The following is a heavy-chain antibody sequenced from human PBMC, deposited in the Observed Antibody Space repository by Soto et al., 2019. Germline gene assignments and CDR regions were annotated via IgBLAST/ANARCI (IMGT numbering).Heavy chain of an antibody. D-gene: IGHD3-3*01. CDR2: IYYSGST. V-gene: IGHV4-59*01. J-gene: IGHJ5*02. CDR1: GGSISSYY. Sequence: SETLSLTCTVSGGSISSYYWSWIRQPSGKGLEWIGYIYYSGSTNYNPSLKSRVTISVDTSKNQFSLKLSSVTAADTAVYYCARGQAYYDFWSGYDNWFDPWGQGTLVTVSS. CDR3: ARGQAYYDFWSGYDNWFDP.